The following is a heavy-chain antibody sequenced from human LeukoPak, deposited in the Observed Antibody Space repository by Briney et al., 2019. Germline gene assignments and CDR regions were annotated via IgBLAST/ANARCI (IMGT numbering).Heavy chain of an antibody. J-gene: IGHJ4*02. V-gene: IGHV3-23*01. D-gene: IGHD3-9*01. CDR3: AKTLHYYDILTGYSYFDY. CDR1: GFTLSKVW. Sequence: PGGSLRLSCVASGFTLSKVWMSWVRQAPGKGLEWVSAISGSGGSTYYADSVKGRFTISRDNSKNTLYLQMNSLRAEDTAVYYCAKTLHYYDILTGYSYFDYWGQGTLVTVSS. CDR2: ISGSGGST.